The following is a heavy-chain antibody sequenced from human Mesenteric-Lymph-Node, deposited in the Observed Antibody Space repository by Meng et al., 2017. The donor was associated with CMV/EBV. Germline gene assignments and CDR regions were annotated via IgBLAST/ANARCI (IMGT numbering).Heavy chain of an antibody. D-gene: IGHD4-23*01. Sequence: SLTCAVSGGSISSFNWWSWVRQSPGKGLEWIGEIYHGGNTNYNPSLKSRVTISVDTSKNQFSLKLSSVTAADTAVYYCARQDGGSDYWGQGTLVTVSS. CDR3: ARQDGGSDY. J-gene: IGHJ4*02. CDR1: GGSISSFNW. CDR2: IYHGGNT. V-gene: IGHV4-4*02.